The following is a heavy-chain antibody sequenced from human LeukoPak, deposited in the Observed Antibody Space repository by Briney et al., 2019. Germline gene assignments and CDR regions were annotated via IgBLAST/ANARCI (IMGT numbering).Heavy chain of an antibody. V-gene: IGHV5-51*01. CDR1: GYSFTTYW. D-gene: IGHD1-1*01. Sequence: GESLKISCKGSGYSFTTYWIGWVRQMPGKGLEWMGIIYPGDSDTRYSPSFQGQVTISADKSISTAYLQWSSLKASDTAMYFCARPTWQLVSPYYFDYWGQGTLVTVSS. CDR2: IYPGDSDT. J-gene: IGHJ4*02. CDR3: ARPTWQLVSPYYFDY.